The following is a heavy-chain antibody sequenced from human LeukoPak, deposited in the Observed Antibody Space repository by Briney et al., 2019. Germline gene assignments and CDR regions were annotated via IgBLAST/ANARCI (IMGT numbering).Heavy chain of an antibody. D-gene: IGHD3-10*01. Sequence: ASVKVSCKASGYTFTSYDINWVRQATGQGLEWMGWMNPNSGNTGYAQKFQGRVTMTRNTSISTAYMELSSLRSEDTAVYYCARGRAYGSGGYWHYYYYYMDVWGKGTTVTISS. V-gene: IGHV1-8*01. CDR3: ARGRAYGSGGYWHYYYYYMDV. J-gene: IGHJ6*03. CDR1: GYTFTSYD. CDR2: MNPNSGNT.